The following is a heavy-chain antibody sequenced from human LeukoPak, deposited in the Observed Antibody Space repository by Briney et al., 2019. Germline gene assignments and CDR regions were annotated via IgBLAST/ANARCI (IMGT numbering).Heavy chain of an antibody. CDR3: ASRGGGTTGFDS. V-gene: IGHV1-2*02. CDR1: GYTFTGYY. CDR2: INPNNGGT. J-gene: IGHJ4*02. D-gene: IGHD3-16*01. Sequence: GASVKVSCKASGYTFTGYYMHWVRQAPGQGLEWMGWINPNNGGTKYAQKFQDRVTMTRDTSISTAYLELSRLTSDDTAVYYCASRGGGTTGFDSWGQGTLVTVSS.